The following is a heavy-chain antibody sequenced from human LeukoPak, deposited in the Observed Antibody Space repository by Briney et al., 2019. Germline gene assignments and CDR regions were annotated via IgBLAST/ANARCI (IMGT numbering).Heavy chain of an antibody. V-gene: IGHV3-53*01. Sequence: GGSLRLSCAASGFTVSDNYMTWVRQAPGKGLEWVSIIYTGGNTYYADSVKGRFTISSDNSKNTLSLQMNSLRAEDTAVYYCVSHSDTLTSYSFDYWGQGTLVTVSS. D-gene: IGHD3-9*01. CDR1: GFTVSDNY. CDR3: VSHSDTLTSYSFDY. CDR2: IYTGGNT. J-gene: IGHJ4*02.